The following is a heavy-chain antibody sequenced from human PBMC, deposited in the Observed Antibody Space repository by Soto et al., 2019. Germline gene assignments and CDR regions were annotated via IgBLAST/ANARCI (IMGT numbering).Heavy chain of an antibody. J-gene: IGHJ6*02. V-gene: IGHV3-23*01. CDR3: AKRRVPQLERVHSYGMDV. Sequence: EVQLLESGGGLVQPGGSLKLSCAASGFTFSNYAMSWVRQAPGKGLEWVSVVSGSGGTTYYADSVKGRFTISRDNSKNTLYLQMNSLRAEDTAVYYCAKRRVPQLERVHSYGMDVWGQGTTVIVSS. CDR2: VSGSGGTT. D-gene: IGHD1-1*01. CDR1: GFTFSNYA.